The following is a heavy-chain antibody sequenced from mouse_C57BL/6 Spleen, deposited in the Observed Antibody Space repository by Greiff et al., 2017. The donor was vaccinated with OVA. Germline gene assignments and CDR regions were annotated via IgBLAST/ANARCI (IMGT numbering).Heavy chain of an antibody. CDR1: GYAFPNYL. CDR3: AREGQLRPYYLDD. D-gene: IGHD3-2*02. V-gene: IGHV1-54*01. CDR2: INPGSGGT. J-gene: IGHJ2*01. Sequence: QVQLQQSGAELVRPGTSVKVSCKASGYAFPNYLIEWVKQRPGQGLEWIGVINPGSGGTNYNEKFKGKATLTADKSSSTAYMQLSSLTSEDSAVYFWAREGQLRPYYLDDWGQGTTLTVSS.